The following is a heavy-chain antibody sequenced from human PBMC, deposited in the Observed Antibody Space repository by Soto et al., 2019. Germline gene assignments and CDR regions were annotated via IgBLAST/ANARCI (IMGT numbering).Heavy chain of an antibody. CDR3: ARVWERTVTTRNYFYGVDV. J-gene: IGHJ6*02. CDR1: GFTFYSYA. D-gene: IGHD4-17*01. CDR2: ISGSGDST. Sequence: EVQLLESGGGLVQPGGSLTLSCAASGFTFYSYAMTWVRQAPGRGLEWVSTISGSGDSTYFADSVKGRFTISRDNSKNTLYLQMHSLRAEDTAVYSCARVWERTVTTRNYFYGVDVWGQGTTVTVSS. V-gene: IGHV3-23*01.